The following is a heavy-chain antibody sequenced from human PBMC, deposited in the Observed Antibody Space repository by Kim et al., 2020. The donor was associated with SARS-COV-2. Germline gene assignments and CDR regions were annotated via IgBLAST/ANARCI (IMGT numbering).Heavy chain of an antibody. CDR3: ARMVVDILTGYYYGMDV. V-gene: IGHV2-70*01. J-gene: IGHJ6*02. CDR2: IDWDDDK. Sequence: SGPTLLNPTQTLTLTCTFSGFSLSTSGMCVSWIRQPPGKALEWLALIDWDDDKYYSTSLKTRLTISKDTSKNQVVLTMTNMDPVDTATYYCARMVVDILTGYYYGMDVWGQGTTVTVSS. CDR1: GFSLSTSGMC. D-gene: IGHD3-9*01.